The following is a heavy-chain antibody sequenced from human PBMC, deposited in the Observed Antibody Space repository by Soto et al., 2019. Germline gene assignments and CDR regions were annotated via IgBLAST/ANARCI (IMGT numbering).Heavy chain of an antibody. V-gene: IGHV3-23*01. CDR2: ISGSGGST. CDR1: VFTFSSYA. CDR3: AVPRGDYSTYYFDY. D-gene: IGHD4-17*01. J-gene: IGHJ4*02. Sequence: PGGSLRLSCAASVFTFSSYAMSWVRQAPGKGLEWVSAISGSGGSTYYADSVKGRFTISRDNPKNTLYLQMNSLRAEDTAVYYCAVPRGDYSTYYFDYWGQGTLVTVSS.